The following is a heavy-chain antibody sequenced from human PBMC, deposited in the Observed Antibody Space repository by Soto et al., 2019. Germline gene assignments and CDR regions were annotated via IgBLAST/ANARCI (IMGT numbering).Heavy chain of an antibody. V-gene: IGHV3-74*01. CDR1: GFTFNTW. CDR2: IDSDGSIT. J-gene: IGHJ4*02. Sequence: GSLRLSCAASGFTFNTWMHWVRQAPGEGLVWVSSIDSDGSITSYADSVKGRFTISRDNAKNTLCLQMNSLRAEDTAVYYCATLGLQQAFWGQGTLVTVSS. CDR3: ATLGLQQAF. D-gene: IGHD2-21*02.